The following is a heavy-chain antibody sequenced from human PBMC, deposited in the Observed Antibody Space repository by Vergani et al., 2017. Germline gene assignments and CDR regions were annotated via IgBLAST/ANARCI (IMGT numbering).Heavy chain of an antibody. Sequence: VQLLESGGGLVQPGGSLRLSCAASGFTFSSYAMSWVRQAPGKGLEWIGSIYYSGSTYYNPSLKSRVTISVDTSKNQFSLKLSSVTAADTAVYYCARRVEGRMRGSYYEDYWGQGTLVTVSS. CDR1: GFTFSSYA. CDR3: ARRVEGRMRGSYYEDY. CDR2: IYYSGST. J-gene: IGHJ4*02. D-gene: IGHD1-26*01. V-gene: IGHV4-39*01.